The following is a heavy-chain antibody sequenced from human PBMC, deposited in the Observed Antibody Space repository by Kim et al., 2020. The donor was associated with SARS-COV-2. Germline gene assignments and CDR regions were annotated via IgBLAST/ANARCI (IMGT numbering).Heavy chain of an antibody. J-gene: IGHJ6*03. CDR3: ARATRQWLVNYYYYYMDV. V-gene: IGHV4-34*01. D-gene: IGHD6-19*01. CDR2: INHSGST. CDR1: GGSFSGYY. Sequence: SETLSLTCAVYGGSFSGYYWSWIRQPPGKGLEWIGEINHSGSTNYNPSLKSRVTISVDTSKNQFSLKLSSVTAAGTAVYYCARATRQWLVNYYYYYMDVWGKGTTVTVSS.